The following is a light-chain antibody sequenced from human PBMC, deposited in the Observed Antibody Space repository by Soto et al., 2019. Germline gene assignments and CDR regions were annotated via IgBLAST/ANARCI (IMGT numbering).Light chain of an antibody. CDR2: NNH. Sequence: QSVLTQPPSASGIPGQRVTISCSGSRSNIGSNNVNWYQQLPGTAPRLLTFNNHLRPSGVPDRFSGSKSGTSASLAISGLQSEDEGDRYCAAWDDSLDGYVFGTGTKV. CDR1: RSNIGSNN. V-gene: IGLV1-44*01. CDR3: AAWDDSLDGYV. J-gene: IGLJ1*01.